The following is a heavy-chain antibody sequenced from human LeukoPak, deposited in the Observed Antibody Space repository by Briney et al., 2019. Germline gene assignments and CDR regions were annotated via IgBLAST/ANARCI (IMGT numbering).Heavy chain of an antibody. J-gene: IGHJ5*02. Sequence: SETLSLTCAVSGGSINNYYWSWIRQPPGKGLGWIGCIHYSGTTKYNSSLRSRVTISVDTSKNQFSLNLTSVTAADTAVYYCARGGYSYPNWFDPWGQGTLVTVSS. CDR2: IHYSGTT. CDR3: ARGGYSYPNWFDP. CDR1: GGSINNYY. D-gene: IGHD5-18*01. V-gene: IGHV4-59*01.